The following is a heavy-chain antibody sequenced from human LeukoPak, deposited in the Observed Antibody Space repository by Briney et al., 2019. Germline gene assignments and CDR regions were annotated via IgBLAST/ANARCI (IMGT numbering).Heavy chain of an antibody. J-gene: IGHJ4*02. CDR2: IRYDGSNK. CDR1: GFTFSSYG. D-gene: IGHD3-10*01. Sequence: GGSLRLSCAASGFTFSSYGMHWVRQAPGKGLEWVAFIRYDGSNKNYADSVKGRFTISRDNSKNTLYLQMNSLRAEDTAVYYCAKLRSRQIGVRLWFGESDYWGQGTLVTVSS. CDR3: AKLRSRQIGVRLWFGESDY. V-gene: IGHV3-30*02.